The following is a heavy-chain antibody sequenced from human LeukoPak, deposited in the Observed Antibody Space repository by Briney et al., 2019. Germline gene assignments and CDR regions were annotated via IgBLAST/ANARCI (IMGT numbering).Heavy chain of an antibody. CDR2: ISAYNGNT. D-gene: IGHD6-13*01. Sequence: GGSLRLSCAASGFTFSSYWMSWVRQAPGQGLEWMGWISAYNGNTNYAQKLQGRVTMTTDTSTSTAYMELRSLRSDDTAVYYCARDSPIAAAWGTLGYWGQGTLVTVSS. V-gene: IGHV1-18*01. J-gene: IGHJ4*02. CDR1: GFTFSSYW. CDR3: ARDSPIAAAWGTLGY.